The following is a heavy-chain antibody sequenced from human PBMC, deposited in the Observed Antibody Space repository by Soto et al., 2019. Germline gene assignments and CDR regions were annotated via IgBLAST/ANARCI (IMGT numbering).Heavy chain of an antibody. J-gene: IGHJ4*02. Sequence: EVQLVESGGGLVQPGGSLRLSCAASGFTFSSYWMSWVRQAPGKGLEWVANIKEDGSDMYYVDSVKGRFTISRDNAKNSLYLQMNSLRAEGTAVYYCATAVWVYYDFWSGYSDYWGQGTLVTVSS. CDR2: IKEDGSDM. CDR1: GFTFSSYW. CDR3: ATAVWVYYDFWSGYSDY. D-gene: IGHD3-3*01. V-gene: IGHV3-7*01.